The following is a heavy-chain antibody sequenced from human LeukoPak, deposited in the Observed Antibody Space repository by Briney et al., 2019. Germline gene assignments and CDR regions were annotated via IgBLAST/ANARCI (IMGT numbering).Heavy chain of an antibody. J-gene: IGHJ4*02. Sequence: PSGTLSLTCGVSGGSISSTNWWSWVRQPPGQGLEWIGEISLSGLTNYNPSLKSRVTMSLDKSKNHLSLNLTSVTAADTAVYYCSRESGASSPFGYWGQGTLVTVSS. CDR1: GGSISSTNW. CDR3: SRESGASSPFGY. V-gene: IGHV4-4*02. D-gene: IGHD1-26*01. CDR2: ISLSGLT.